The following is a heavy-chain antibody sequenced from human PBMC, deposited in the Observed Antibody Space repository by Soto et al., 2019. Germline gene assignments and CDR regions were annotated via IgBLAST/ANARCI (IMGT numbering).Heavy chain of an antibody. CDR3: ARGGMPRYSYGAQPYYYYYGMDV. D-gene: IGHD5-18*01. J-gene: IGHJ6*02. Sequence: PSETVSLTCTVSGGSISSYYWSWIRQPAGKGLEWIGRIYTSGSTNYNPSLKSRVTMSVDTSKNQFSLKLSSVTAADTAVYYCARGGMPRYSYGAQPYYYYYGMDVWGQGTTVTVSS. CDR1: GGSISSYY. CDR2: IYTSGST. V-gene: IGHV4-4*07.